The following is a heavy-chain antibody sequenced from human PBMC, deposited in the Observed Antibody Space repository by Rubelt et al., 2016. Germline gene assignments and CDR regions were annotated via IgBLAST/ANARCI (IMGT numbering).Heavy chain of an antibody. J-gene: IGHJ4*02. Sequence: QVQLQESGPGLVKPSETLSLTCTVSGYSISSGYYWGWIRQPPGKGLEWIGSIYHSGSTYYNPSLKSRGTISVVTSNNQFSLKLGAVTAADTAVYYWARGPRFLEWSSFDYWGQGTLVTVSS. CDR1: GYSISSGYY. CDR2: IYHSGST. V-gene: IGHV4-38-2*02. CDR3: ARGPRFLEWSSFDY. D-gene: IGHD3-3*01.